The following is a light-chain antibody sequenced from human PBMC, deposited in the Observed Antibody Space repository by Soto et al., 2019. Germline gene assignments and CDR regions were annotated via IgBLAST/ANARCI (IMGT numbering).Light chain of an antibody. J-gene: IGKJ1*01. Sequence: DIQLTQSHSTLSASVGDRFTITCRASRSIINWLAWYQQKSGKGPKLLIYKASNLQTGVPSRFSGSGYGTEFTLTISSLQPDDVATYYCQQYSDHWTFGQGTKVDNK. CDR1: RSIINW. CDR3: QQYSDHWT. CDR2: KAS. V-gene: IGKV1-5*03.